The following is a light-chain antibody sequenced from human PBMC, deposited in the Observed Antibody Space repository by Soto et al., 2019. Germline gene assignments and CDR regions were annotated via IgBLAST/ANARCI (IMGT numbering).Light chain of an antibody. CDR1: SSNIGNNY. CDR3: GTWDSSLSAVV. J-gene: IGLJ2*01. CDR2: DNN. Sequence: QPVLTQPPSVSAAPGQKVTISCSGSSSNIGNNYVSWYQQLPGTAPKLLIYDNNQRPSEIPDRFSGSKSGTSATLGITGLQTGDEADYYCGTWDSSLSAVVFGGGTKLTVL. V-gene: IGLV1-51*01.